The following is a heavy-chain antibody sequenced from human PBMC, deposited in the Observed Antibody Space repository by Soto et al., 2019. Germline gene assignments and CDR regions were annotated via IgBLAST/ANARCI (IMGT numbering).Heavy chain of an antibody. CDR1: GYTFSNYG. V-gene: IGHV1-18*01. D-gene: IGHD6-19*01. Sequence: ASVKVSCKTSGYTFSNYGINWVRQTPGQGLEWMGWISGYNGNTNYAQTVQGRVTMTTDTSTGTVYMELRSLKSDDTAIYYCSRFIMVGGWFDPNYYHGMDVWGQGTTVTVSS. J-gene: IGHJ6*02. CDR3: SRFIMVGGWFDPNYYHGMDV. CDR2: ISGYNGNT.